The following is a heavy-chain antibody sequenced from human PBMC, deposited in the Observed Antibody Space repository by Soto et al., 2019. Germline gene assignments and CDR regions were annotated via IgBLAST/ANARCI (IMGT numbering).Heavy chain of an antibody. V-gene: IGHV3-9*01. Sequence: PGGSLRLSCAASGFTVSSNYMSWVRQAPGKGLEWVSGISWNSGSIGYADSVKGRFTISRDNAKNSLYLQMNSLRAEDTALYYCAKDSDSSGWPQNCFQHWGQGTQVTVSS. D-gene: IGHD6-19*01. CDR2: ISWNSGSI. CDR3: AKDSDSSGWPQNCFQH. CDR1: GFTVSSNY. J-gene: IGHJ1*01.